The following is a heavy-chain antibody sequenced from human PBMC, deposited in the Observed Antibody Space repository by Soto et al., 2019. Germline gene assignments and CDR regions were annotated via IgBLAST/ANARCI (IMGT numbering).Heavy chain of an antibody. CDR3: AKDLYAGNSGPPDY. CDR1: GFSFSPYW. D-gene: IGHD1-1*01. Sequence: AGSLTLSCTVSGFSFSPYWMSWVRQAPGKGLEWVANIKQDGSEKYYVDSVKGRFTISRDNSKNTLYLYMYNLRPADTAMYYFAKDLYAGNSGPPDYWGQGTLVTVSS. V-gene: IGHV3-7*01. J-gene: IGHJ4*02. CDR2: IKQDGSEK.